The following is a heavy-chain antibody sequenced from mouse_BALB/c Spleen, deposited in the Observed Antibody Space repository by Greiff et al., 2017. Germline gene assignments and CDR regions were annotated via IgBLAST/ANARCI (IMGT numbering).Heavy chain of an antibody. CDR3: TRSGNSWFAY. J-gene: IGHJ3*01. CDR1: GYTFTDYE. Sequence: VQLQQSGAELVRPGASVTLSCKASGYTFTDYEMHWVKQTPVHGLEWIGAIDPETGGTAYNQKFKGKATLTADKSSSTAYMELRSLTSEDSAVYYCTRSGNSWFAYWGQGTLVTVAA. CDR2: IDPETGGT. V-gene: IGHV1-15*01. D-gene: IGHD2-1*01.